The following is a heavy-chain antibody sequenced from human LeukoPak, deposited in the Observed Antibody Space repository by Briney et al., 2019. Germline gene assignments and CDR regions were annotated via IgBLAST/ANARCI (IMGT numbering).Heavy chain of an antibody. J-gene: IGHJ4*02. CDR3: AKAYYDFWGGYSPLFDY. CDR2: IKQDGSEK. Sequence: QSGGSLRLSCAASGFTFSSYWMSWVRQAPGKGLEWVANIKQDGSEKYYVDSVKGRFTISRDNAKNTLYLQMNSLRAEDTAVYYCAKAYYDFWGGYSPLFDYWGQGTLVTVSS. V-gene: IGHV3-7*03. D-gene: IGHD3-3*01. CDR1: GFTFSSYW.